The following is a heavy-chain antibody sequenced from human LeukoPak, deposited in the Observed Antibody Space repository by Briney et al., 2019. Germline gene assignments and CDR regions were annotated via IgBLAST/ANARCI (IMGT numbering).Heavy chain of an antibody. D-gene: IGHD3-10*01. CDR2: IYYSGST. CDR3: ARSEPFGDLDY. J-gene: IGHJ4*02. CDR1: GGSISSGGYY. Sequence: SETLSLTCTVSGGSISSGGYYWSWIRQHPGKGLEWIGYIYYSGSTYYNPSLKSRVTISVDTSENQFSLKLSSVTAADTAVYYCARSEPFGDLDYWGQGTLVTVSS. V-gene: IGHV4-31*03.